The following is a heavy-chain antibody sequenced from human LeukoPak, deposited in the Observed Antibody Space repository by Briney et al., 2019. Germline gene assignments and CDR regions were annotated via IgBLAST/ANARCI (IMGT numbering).Heavy chain of an antibody. D-gene: IGHD5-24*01. V-gene: IGHV3-21*01. CDR1: GFTFSYYS. Sequence: GGSLRLSCAASGFTFSYYSMNWVRQAPGKGLEWVSSITSSSSYIYYVDSVKGRFTISRDNAKNSLYLQMNSLRAEDTAMYYCARDREWAGYNRRGVDYWGQGALATVSS. J-gene: IGHJ4*02. CDR2: ITSSSSYI. CDR3: ARDREWAGYNRRGVDY.